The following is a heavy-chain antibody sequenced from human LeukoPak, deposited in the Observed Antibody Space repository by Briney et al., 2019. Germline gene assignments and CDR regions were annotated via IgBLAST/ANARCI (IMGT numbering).Heavy chain of an antibody. D-gene: IGHD3-22*01. J-gene: IGHJ4*02. CDR1: GFTFSSYW. CDR3: ARARSYYDSSGYYWGSIYYFDY. V-gene: IGHV3-7*01. Sequence: GALRLSCVASGFTFSSYWMSWVRQAPGKGLEWVANIKQDGSEKDYVDSVEGRFTISRDNAKNSLYLQMNSLGAEDTAVYYCARARSYYDSSGYYWGSIYYFDYWGQGTLVTVSS. CDR2: IKQDGSEK.